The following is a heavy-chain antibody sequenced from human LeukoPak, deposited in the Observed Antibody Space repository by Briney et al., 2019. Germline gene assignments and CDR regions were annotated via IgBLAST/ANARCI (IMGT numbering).Heavy chain of an antibody. CDR2: IYYSGST. V-gene: IGHV4-59*01. CDR1: GGSFSGYY. CDR3: ARGLGDGYNTGYYYGMDV. D-gene: IGHD5-24*01. Sequence: SETLSLTCAVYGGSFSGYYWSWIRQPPGKGLEWIGYIYYSGSTNYNPSLKSRVTISVDTSKNQFSLKLSSVTAADTAVYYCARGLGDGYNTGYYYGMDVWGQGTTVTVSS. J-gene: IGHJ6*02.